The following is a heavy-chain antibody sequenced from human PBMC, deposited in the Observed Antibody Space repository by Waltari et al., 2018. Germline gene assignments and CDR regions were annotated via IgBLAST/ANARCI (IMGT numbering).Heavy chain of an antibody. CDR2: ISYEGSIR. V-gene: IGHV3-30-3*01. CDR1: GFSFSTYA. J-gene: IGHJ4*02. Sequence: QVQLVESGGGVVQPGRSLRLSCAASGFSFSTYAMHWVRQAPGKGLEWVAVISYEGSIRYYADSVKGRFTISRDNSRNTLYLQMTSLRADDTAVYFCARGSEPHTTETSVDYWGQGTLVTVSS. CDR3: ARGSEPHTTETSVDY.